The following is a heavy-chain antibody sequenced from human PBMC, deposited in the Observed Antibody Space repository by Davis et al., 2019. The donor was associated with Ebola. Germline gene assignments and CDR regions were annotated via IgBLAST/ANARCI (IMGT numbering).Heavy chain of an antibody. D-gene: IGHD5-24*01. Sequence: SAKGRFTISRDNAKNSLYLKMSSLRAEDTAVYYCAKEQLHWGRVGRYYFDYWGQGTLVTVSS. V-gene: IGHV3-21*01. CDR3: AKEQLHWGRVGRYYFDY. J-gene: IGHJ4*02.